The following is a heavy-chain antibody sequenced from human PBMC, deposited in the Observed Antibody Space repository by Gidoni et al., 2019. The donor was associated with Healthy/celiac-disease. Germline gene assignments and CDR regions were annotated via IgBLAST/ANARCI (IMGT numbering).Heavy chain of an antibody. J-gene: IGHJ6*02. CDR3: ARDIVVVPAAIPYYGMDV. CDR2: IIPIFGTA. V-gene: IGHV1-69*01. D-gene: IGHD2-2*02. CDR1: GGPFGSYA. Sequence: QVQLVQSGAEVKKPGSSVKVSCKASGGPFGSYARSWVGQAPGQGPEWMGGIIPIFGTANYAQKFQGRVTITADESTSTAYMELSSLRSEDTAVYYCARDIVVVPAAIPYYGMDVWGQGTTVTVSS.